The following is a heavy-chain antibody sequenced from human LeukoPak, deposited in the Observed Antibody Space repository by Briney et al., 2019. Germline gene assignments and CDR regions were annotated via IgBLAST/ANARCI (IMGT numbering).Heavy chain of an antibody. J-gene: IGHJ4*02. D-gene: IGHD4-23*01. CDR3: ARDQRWRFNFDY. V-gene: IGHV3-7*01. Sequence: GGSLRLSCAASGFTFSSYAMSWVRQAPGKGLEWVANIKQDGSEKYYVDSVKGRFTISRDNAKNSLYLQMNSLRAEDTAVYYCARDQRWRFNFDYWGQGTLVTVSS. CDR2: IKQDGSEK. CDR1: GFTFSSYA.